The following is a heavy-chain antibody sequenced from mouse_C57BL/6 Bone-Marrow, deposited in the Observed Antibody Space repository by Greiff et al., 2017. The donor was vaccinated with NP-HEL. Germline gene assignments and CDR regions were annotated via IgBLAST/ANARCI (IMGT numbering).Heavy chain of an antibody. CDR1: GFTFSSYG. D-gene: IGHD2-4*01. CDR3: ASPYDYDVAWFAY. J-gene: IGHJ3*01. V-gene: IGHV5-6*02. CDR2: ISSGGSYT. Sequence: EVMLVESGGDLVKPGGSLKLSCAASGFTFSSYGMSWVRQTPDKRLEWVATISSGGSYTYYPDSVKGRFTISRDNAKNTLYLQMSSLKSEDTAMYYCASPYDYDVAWFAYLGQGTLVTVSA.